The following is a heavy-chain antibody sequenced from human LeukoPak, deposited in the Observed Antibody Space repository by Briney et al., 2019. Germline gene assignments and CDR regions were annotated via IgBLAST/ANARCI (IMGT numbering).Heavy chain of an antibody. CDR2: ISPSSGGA. D-gene: IGHD3-10*01. Sequence: SSVKVSCKASVYTFSDCHIHWGGESGGHGVEWLGWISPSSGGADYAQKFPGSVTLTRDTSISTAYVEMSSLRFDDTAVYYCARGNFGRLDPWGQGTLVTVSS. CDR1: VYTFSDCH. CDR3: ARGNFGRLDP. V-gene: IGHV1-2*02. J-gene: IGHJ5*02.